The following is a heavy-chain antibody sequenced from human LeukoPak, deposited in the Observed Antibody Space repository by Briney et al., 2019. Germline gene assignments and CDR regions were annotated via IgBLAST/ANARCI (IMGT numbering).Heavy chain of an antibody. J-gene: IGHJ6*02. CDR3: ARALRGRGWYYYYGMDV. CDR1: GGSISSYY. D-gene: IGHD6-19*01. Sequence: TSETLSLTCTVSGGSISSYYWSWVRQPAGKGLEWIGRIYTSGSTNYNPSLKSRVTMSVDTSKNQFSLKLSSVTAADTAVYYCARALRGRGWYYYYGMDVWGQGTTVTVSS. V-gene: IGHV4-4*07. CDR2: IYTSGST.